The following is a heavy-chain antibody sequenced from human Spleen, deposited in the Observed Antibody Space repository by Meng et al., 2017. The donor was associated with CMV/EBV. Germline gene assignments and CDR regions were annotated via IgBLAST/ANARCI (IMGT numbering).Heavy chain of an antibody. V-gene: IGHV1-18*01. CDR3: ARDHWNYAAVPLDY. CDR1: GYTFTSYG. J-gene: IGHJ4*02. D-gene: IGHD1-7*01. CDR2: ISGYNEYT. Sequence: ASVKVSCKASGYTFTSYGISWVRQAPGQGLEWMGWISGYNEYTKYAEKLQGRVTMTTDTSTSTAYMELTRLRSDDTAVFYCARDHWNYAAVPLDYWGQGTLVTVSS.